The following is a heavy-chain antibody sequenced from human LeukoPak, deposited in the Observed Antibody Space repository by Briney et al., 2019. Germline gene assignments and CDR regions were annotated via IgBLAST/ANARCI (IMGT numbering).Heavy chain of an antibody. V-gene: IGHV3-21*01. D-gene: IGHD5-18*01. CDR3: ARGTNTAMGVDN. CDR1: GFTFTSYS. CDR2: ISSSSTYI. J-gene: IGHJ4*02. Sequence: GGSLRLSCAASGFTFTSYSMNWVRQAPGKGLEWVSSISSSSTYIYYADSVKGRFTISRDNTKNSLYLEMNSLRAEDTAVYYCARGTNTAMGVDNWGQGTLVTVSS.